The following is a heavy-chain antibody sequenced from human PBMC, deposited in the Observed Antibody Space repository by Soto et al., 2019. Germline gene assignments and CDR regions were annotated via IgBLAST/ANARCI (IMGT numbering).Heavy chain of an antibody. V-gene: IGHV1-8*01. CDR1: GYTFTNYN. CDR2: MNPNTGNT. D-gene: IGHD6-25*01. Sequence: QEQLVQSGAEVKKPGAPVKVSCKASGYTFTNYNINWVRQATGQGLERMGWMNPNTGNTGYAEKFQGRVTMTRNSSINTAYMELSGLRSDDTAVYYCAREAASDPSFYYHYMDVWGKGTTVTVSS. J-gene: IGHJ6*03. CDR3: AREAASDPSFYYHYMDV.